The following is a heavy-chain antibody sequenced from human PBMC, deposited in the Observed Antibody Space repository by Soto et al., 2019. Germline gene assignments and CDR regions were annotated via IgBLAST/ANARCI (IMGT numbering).Heavy chain of an antibody. CDR1: GGSFSGYY. CDR2: INHSGST. CDR3: ARHDDSSGYSNFDY. Sequence: SETLSLTCAVYGGSFSGYYWTWIRQPPGTGLEWIGEINHSGSTNYNPSLKSRVTISVDTSKNQFSLKLTSVTAADTAVYYCARHDDSSGYSNFDYWGQGTLVTVSS. D-gene: IGHD3-22*01. J-gene: IGHJ4*02. V-gene: IGHV4-34*01.